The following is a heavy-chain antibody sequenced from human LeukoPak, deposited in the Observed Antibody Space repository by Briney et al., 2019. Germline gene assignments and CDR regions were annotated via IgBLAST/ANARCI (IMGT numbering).Heavy chain of an antibody. CDR1: GFTFDDYA. J-gene: IGHJ6*03. CDR2: ISWNSGSI. D-gene: IGHD3-10*01. Sequence: PGRSLRLSCAASGFTFDDYAMHWVRQPPGKGLEWVSGISWNSGSIGYADSVKGRFTISRDNAKNSLYLQMNSLRAEDTALYYCAKGRGAYYYYYMDVWGKGTTVTVSS. V-gene: IGHV3-9*01. CDR3: AKGRGAYYYYYMDV.